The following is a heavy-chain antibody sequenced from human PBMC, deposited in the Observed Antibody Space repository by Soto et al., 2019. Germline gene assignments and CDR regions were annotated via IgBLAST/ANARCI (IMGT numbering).Heavy chain of an antibody. J-gene: IGHJ4*02. V-gene: IGHV3-33*01. CDR3: ARDLPRGKYDFWSGYYVH. CDR1: GCTFSSYG. D-gene: IGHD3-3*01. CDR2: IWYDGSNK. Sequence: SGGSLRLSCAASGCTFSSYGMRWVRQAPGKGLEWVAVIWYDGSNKYYADSVKGRFTISRDNSKNTLYLQMNSLRAEDTAVYYCARDLPRGKYDFWSGYYVHWGQGTLVTVSS.